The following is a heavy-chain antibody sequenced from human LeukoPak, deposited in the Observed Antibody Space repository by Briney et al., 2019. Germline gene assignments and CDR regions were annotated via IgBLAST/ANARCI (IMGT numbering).Heavy chain of an antibody. D-gene: IGHD3-22*01. CDR1: GFTFSSYG. CDR2: IRYDGSNK. V-gene: IGHV3-30*02. J-gene: IGHJ4*02. Sequence: PGGSLRLSCAASGFTFSSYGMHWVRQAPGKGLEWVAFIRYDGSNKYYADSVKGRFTISRDNSKNTLYLQMNSLRAEDTAVYYCAKDTYYYDSSGYNWGQGTLVTVSS. CDR3: AKDTYYYDSSGYN.